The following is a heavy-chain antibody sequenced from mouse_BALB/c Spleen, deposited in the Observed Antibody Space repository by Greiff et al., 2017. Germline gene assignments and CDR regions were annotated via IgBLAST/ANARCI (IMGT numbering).Heavy chain of an antibody. CDR3: ARSSYGKGYFDY. J-gene: IGHJ2*01. Sequence: VQLKQSGAELVRPGTSVKVSCKASGYAFTNYLIEWVKQRPGQGLEWIGVINPGSGGTNYNEKFKGKATLTADKSSSTAYMQLSSLTSDDSAVYFCARSSYGKGYFDYWGQGTTLTVSS. V-gene: IGHV1-54*01. CDR1: GYAFTNYL. D-gene: IGHD2-1*01. CDR2: INPGSGGT.